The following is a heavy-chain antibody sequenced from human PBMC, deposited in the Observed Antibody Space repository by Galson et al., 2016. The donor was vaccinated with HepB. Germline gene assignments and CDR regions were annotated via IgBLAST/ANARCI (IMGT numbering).Heavy chain of an antibody. CDR1: GYTFTGYF. V-gene: IGHV1-2*02. J-gene: IGHJ4*02. Sequence: SVKASCKASGYTFTGYFIHWVRQAPGQGLEWMGWINPTSGDTNYAQMFQGRVTMTWDTSISAVYMELSRLRSDDTAVYYCARAAAHEYDFDYWGQGTLVTVSP. CDR3: ARAAAHEYDFDY. D-gene: IGHD2/OR15-2a*01. CDR2: INPTSGDT.